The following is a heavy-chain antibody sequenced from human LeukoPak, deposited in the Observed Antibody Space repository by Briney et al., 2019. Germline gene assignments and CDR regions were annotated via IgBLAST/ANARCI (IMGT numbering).Heavy chain of an antibody. V-gene: IGHV3-73*01. J-gene: IGHJ6*04. CDR3: TRHPIQTAGTPAIVSSSWPFDV. D-gene: IGHD6-13*01. CDR1: GLTFSGSA. CDR2: IRSKANSYAT. Sequence: PGGSLRLSCAASGLTFSGSAMHWVRQASGKGLEWVGRIRSKANSYATAYAASVKGRFTISRDDSKNTAYLQMNSLKTEDTAVYYCTRHPIQTAGTPAIVSSSWPFDVWGKGTTVTVSS.